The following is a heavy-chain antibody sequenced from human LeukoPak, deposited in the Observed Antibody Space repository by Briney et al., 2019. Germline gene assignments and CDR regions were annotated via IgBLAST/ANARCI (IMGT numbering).Heavy chain of an antibody. D-gene: IGHD1-26*01. CDR1: GFTFSDYY. CDR3: ARAREWELLLDY. CDR2: IYSGSSTI. J-gene: IGHJ4*02. V-gene: IGHV3-11*04. Sequence: GGSLRLSCAASGFTFSDYYMSWIRQAPGKGLEWVSYIYSGSSTIYYADSVKGRFTISRDNAKNSLYLQMNSLRAEDTAVYYCARAREWELLLDYWGQGTLVTVSS.